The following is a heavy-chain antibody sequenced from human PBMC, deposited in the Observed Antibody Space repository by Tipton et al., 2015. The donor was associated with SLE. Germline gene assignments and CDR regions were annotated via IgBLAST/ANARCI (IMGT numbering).Heavy chain of an antibody. Sequence: TLSLTCDVYGGFLSDYFWSWIRQPPGKGLEWIGEIDQSGSTNYNPSLKSRVTMSGDTSKNEFSLKLNSATAADTAVYYCVRGPRGSSGYPNWGQGTLIAVSS. CDR2: IDQSGST. CDR3: VRGPRGSSGYPN. CDR1: GGFLSDYF. J-gene: IGHJ4*02. D-gene: IGHD3-22*01. V-gene: IGHV4-34*01.